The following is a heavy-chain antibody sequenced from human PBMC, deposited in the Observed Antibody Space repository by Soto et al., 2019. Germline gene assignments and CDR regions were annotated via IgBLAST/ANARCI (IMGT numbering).Heavy chain of an antibody. CDR2: ISQDGTNR. D-gene: IGHD6-19*01. CDR3: AKEWAAVAGIYVFDV. J-gene: IGHJ3*01. Sequence: QVQLVESGGGVVQPGRALRLACAAAGFTFSNYGMHWVRQAPGKGLEWVAVISQDGTNRYYADSVKGRFTISRDNYKNMLFLQMDSLRTEDTAVFYCAKEWAAVAGIYVFDVWGQGTMVTVSS. V-gene: IGHV3-30*18. CDR1: GFTFSNYG.